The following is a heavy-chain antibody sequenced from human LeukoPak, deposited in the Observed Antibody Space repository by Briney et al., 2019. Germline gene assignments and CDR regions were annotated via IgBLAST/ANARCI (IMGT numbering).Heavy chain of an antibody. CDR3: ARRGVCSGVTCFTLYFDY. J-gene: IGHJ4*02. V-gene: IGHV4-39*01. CDR2: MHYSGTT. Sequence: SETLSLTCTVSGGSISSSDYYWGWIRQSPGKGLEWIGSMHYSGTTHYNPSLQSRLTISVDTSKNQFSLKLSSVTAADTALYYCARRGVCSGVTCFTLYFDYWGQGMLVTVSS. D-gene: IGHD2-15*01. CDR1: GGSISSSDYY.